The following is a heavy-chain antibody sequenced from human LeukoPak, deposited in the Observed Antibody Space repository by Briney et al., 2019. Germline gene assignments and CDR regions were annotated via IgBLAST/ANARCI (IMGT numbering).Heavy chain of an antibody. CDR1: GYTFTSYY. V-gene: IGHV1-46*01. J-gene: IGHJ6*04. CDR3: ARDSYQLLSHYYCGMDV. D-gene: IGHD2-2*01. Sequence: ASVKVSCKASGYTFTSYYMHWVRQAPGQGLEWMGIINPSGGSTSYAQKFQGRVTMTRDTSTSTVYMELSSLRSEDTAVYYCARDSYQLLSHYYCGMDVWGKGTTVTVSS. CDR2: INPSGGST.